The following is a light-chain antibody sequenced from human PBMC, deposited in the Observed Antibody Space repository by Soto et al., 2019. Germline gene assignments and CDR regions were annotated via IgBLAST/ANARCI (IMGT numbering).Light chain of an antibody. CDR2: KAS. V-gene: IGKV1-5*03. Sequence: DIKMTQSPSTLSASVGDRVTITCRASQNINSCLAWYQQKPGKAPKLLIYKASSLESGVPSRFSGSGSGTEFTLTISSLQPDDFAAYYCQQYEIYPITFGQGTRLEIK. CDR3: QQYEIYPIT. CDR1: QNINSC. J-gene: IGKJ5*01.